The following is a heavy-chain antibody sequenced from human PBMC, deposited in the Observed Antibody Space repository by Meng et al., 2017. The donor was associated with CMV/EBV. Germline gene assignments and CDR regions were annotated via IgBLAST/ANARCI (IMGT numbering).Heavy chain of an antibody. Sequence: ASVKVSCKASGYTFTSYYMHWVRQAPGQGLEWMGIINPSGGSTSYAQKFQGRVTMTRDTSTSTVYMELSSLRSEDTAVYYCARGARGIVVVPAAPLDYWGQGTLVTVSS. D-gene: IGHD2-2*01. J-gene: IGHJ4*02. V-gene: IGHV1-46*01. CDR1: GYTFTSYY. CDR3: ARGARGIVVVPAAPLDY. CDR2: INPSGGST.